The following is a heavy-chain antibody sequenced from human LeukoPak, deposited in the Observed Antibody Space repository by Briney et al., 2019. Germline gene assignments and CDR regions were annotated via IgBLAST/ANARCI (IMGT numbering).Heavy chain of an antibody. CDR2: IRYDGSNK. CDR3: AKDRDDSSGWYGRFDY. CDR1: GFTFSSYG. D-gene: IGHD6-19*01. J-gene: IGHJ4*02. Sequence: GGSLRLSCAASGFTFSSYGMHWVRQAPGKGLEWVAFIRYDGSNKYYADSVKGRFTISRDNSQNTLYLQMNSLRAEDTAVYYCAKDRDDSSGWYGRFDYWGQGTLVTVSS. V-gene: IGHV3-30*02.